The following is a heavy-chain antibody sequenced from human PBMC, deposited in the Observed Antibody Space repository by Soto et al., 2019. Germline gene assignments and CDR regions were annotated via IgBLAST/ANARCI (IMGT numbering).Heavy chain of an antibody. D-gene: IGHD3-3*01. CDR3: ARDLRYYDFWSGYYRNYYGMDV. V-gene: IGHV4-59*01. Sequence: SETLSLTCTVSCGSISSYYWSWIRQPPGKGLEWIGYIYYSGSTNYNPSLKSRVTISVDTSKNQFSLKLSSVTAADTAVYYCARDLRYYDFWSGYYRNYYGMDVWGQGTTVTVSS. J-gene: IGHJ6*02. CDR1: CGSISSYY. CDR2: IYYSGST.